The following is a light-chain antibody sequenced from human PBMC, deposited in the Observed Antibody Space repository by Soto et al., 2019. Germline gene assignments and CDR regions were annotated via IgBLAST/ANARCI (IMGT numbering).Light chain of an antibody. V-gene: IGKV3-20*01. Sequence: ESVLTQSPCTLSLSPGDTATLSCRASQSVSNTYLAWYQQKPGQAPRLLIYGASSRATGFPDRFSGSGSGTDFTLTISRLETEDFAVYYCQLYDSSSWTFGQGTKVDI. J-gene: IGKJ1*01. CDR2: GAS. CDR1: QSVSNTY. CDR3: QLYDSSSWT.